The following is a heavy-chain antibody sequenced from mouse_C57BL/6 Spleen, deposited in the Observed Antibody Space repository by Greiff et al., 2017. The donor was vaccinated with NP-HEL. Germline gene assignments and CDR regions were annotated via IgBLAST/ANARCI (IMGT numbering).Heavy chain of an antibody. CDR3: AYGSSSRYFDV. J-gene: IGHJ1*03. D-gene: IGHD1-1*01. CDR2: INPNNGGT. CDR1: GYTFTDYN. Sequence: EVQLQQSGPELVKPGASVKMSCKASGYTFTDYNIHWVKQSHGKSLEWIGYINPNNGGTSYNQKFKGKATLTVNKSSSTAYMELRSLTSEESAVYYCAYGSSSRYFDVWGTGTTVTVSS. V-gene: IGHV1-22*01.